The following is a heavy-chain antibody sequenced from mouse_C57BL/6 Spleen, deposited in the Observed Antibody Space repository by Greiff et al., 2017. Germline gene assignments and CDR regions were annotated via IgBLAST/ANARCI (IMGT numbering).Heavy chain of an antibody. CDR3: AQDYDTAY. Sequence: QVQLQQSGPELVKPGASVKISCKASGYAFSSSWMNWVKQRPGKGLEWIGRIYPGDGDTNYNGKFKGKATLTADKSSSTAFMQLSSLTSEDSAVYFCAQDYDTAYWGQGTLVTVSA. CDR1: GYAFSSSW. D-gene: IGHD2-4*01. V-gene: IGHV1-82*01. CDR2: IYPGDGDT. J-gene: IGHJ3*01.